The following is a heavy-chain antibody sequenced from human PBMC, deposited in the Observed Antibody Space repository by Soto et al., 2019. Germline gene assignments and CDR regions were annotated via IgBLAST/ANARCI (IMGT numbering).Heavy chain of an antibody. D-gene: IGHD6-19*01. CDR2: ISYDGSNK. CDR1: GFTFSSYG. Sequence: QVQLVESGGGVVQPGRSLRLSCAASGFTFSSYGMHWVRQAPGKGLEWVAVISYDGSNKYYADSVKGRFTISRDNSKNPRYLQMNSLRAEDTAVYYCAKDAEQWLVGPFDYWGQGTLVTVSS. V-gene: IGHV3-30*18. CDR3: AKDAEQWLVGPFDY. J-gene: IGHJ4*02.